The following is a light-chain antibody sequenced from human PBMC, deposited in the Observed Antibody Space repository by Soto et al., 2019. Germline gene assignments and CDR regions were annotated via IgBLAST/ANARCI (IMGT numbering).Light chain of an antibody. CDR3: QRYNNWPLT. CDR2: AAS. V-gene: IGKV1-39*01. J-gene: IGKJ4*01. CDR1: QSISSY. Sequence: DMQITQSPSSLSASVGDRVTITCRASQSISSYLNWYQQKPGKAPKLLIYAASSLQSGVPSRFSGSGSGTEFTLTINGLQSEDFAVYYCQRYNNWPLTCGGGTKVDIK.